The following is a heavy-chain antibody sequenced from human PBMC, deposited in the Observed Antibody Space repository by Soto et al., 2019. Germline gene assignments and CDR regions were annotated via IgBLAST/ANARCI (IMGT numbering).Heavy chain of an antibody. J-gene: IGHJ5*02. CDR1: GASVAGGSYY. CDR2: IPSRGRP. Sequence: QVQLRESGPGLVKPSQTLSLTCSVSGASVAGGSYYWSWVRQPPGKGLEWIGYIPSRGRPFYNPSLTSRGTISADMSKNQLSLQLTSVTAADTAVYYCARDTYSGYDFGLWGQGTLVTVSS. CDR3: ARDTYSGYDFGL. D-gene: IGHD5-12*01. V-gene: IGHV4-30-4*01.